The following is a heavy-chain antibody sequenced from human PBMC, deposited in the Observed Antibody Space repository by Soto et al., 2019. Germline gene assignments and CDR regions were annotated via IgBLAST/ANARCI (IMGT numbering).Heavy chain of an antibody. CDR3: ASGRGYSYGSFDY. D-gene: IGHD5-18*01. Sequence: PSETLSLTCTVSGGSISSYYWRWIRQPPGKGLEWIGYICYSGSTNYNPSLKSRVTISVDTSKNQFSLKLSSVTAADTAMYYCASGRGYSYGSFDYWGQGTLVTVSS. V-gene: IGHV4-59*01. CDR1: GGSISSYY. CDR2: ICYSGST. J-gene: IGHJ4*02.